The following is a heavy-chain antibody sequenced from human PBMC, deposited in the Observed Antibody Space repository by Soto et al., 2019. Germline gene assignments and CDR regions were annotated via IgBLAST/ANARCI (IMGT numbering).Heavy chain of an antibody. D-gene: IGHD3-3*01. CDR1: GYPVTAYY. J-gene: IGHJ3*02. V-gene: IGHV1-2*02. CDR3: ARGGGVGVTGSAAFDM. Sequence: QLHLVQSGAVVKKPGASVTVSCSASGYPVTAYYMHWVRQAPGRGLEWMGGINPATGAAKDTQTFPGRVPMTRDTSTSTVFMELCGLTSEDTALFYCARGGGVGVTGSAAFDMWGQGTLVTVSS. CDR2: INPATGAA.